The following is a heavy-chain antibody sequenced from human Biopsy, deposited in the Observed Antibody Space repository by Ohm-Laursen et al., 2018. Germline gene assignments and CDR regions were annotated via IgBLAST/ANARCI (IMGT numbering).Heavy chain of an antibody. J-gene: IGHJ4*02. Sequence: GTLSLTCEVYGKTFSDYYWSWIRQPPGKGLEWIGQVNQSGRTNYNPPLKSRVNISADKSNNQFSLKLTSVTSADTAVYFCGNEVHGGDYWGLGALVTVSS. D-gene: IGHD2-21*01. CDR2: VNQSGRT. CDR1: GKTFSDYY. V-gene: IGHV4-34*08. CDR3: GNEVHGGDY.